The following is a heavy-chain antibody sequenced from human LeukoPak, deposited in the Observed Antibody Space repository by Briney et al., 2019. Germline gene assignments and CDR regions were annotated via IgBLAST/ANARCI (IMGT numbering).Heavy chain of an antibody. V-gene: IGHV4-59*01. Sequence: PSETLSLTCSVFGDSFNEYYWNWVRQPPCKGLQWIGYIYHNGNSNYNPSLKGRLTISVDTAKNQFSLKLTSVTAADTAVYYCARDGGLQSHFDYWGQGALVTVSS. CDR1: GDSFNEYY. CDR3: ARDGGLQSHFDY. CDR2: IYHNGNS. J-gene: IGHJ4*02. D-gene: IGHD5-24*01.